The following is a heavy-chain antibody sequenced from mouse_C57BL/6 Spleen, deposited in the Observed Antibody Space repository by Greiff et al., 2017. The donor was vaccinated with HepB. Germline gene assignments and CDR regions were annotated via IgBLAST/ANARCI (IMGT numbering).Heavy chain of an antibody. Sequence: VQLKQSGAELVRPGASVKLSCTASGFNIKDDYMHWVKQRPEQGLEWIGWIDPENGDTEYASKFQGKATITADTSSNTAYLQLSSLTSEDTAVYYCTVYYYGSSYAMDYWGQGTSVTVSS. CDR2: IDPENGDT. CDR3: TVYYYGSSYAMDY. D-gene: IGHD1-1*01. CDR1: GFNIKDDY. J-gene: IGHJ4*01. V-gene: IGHV14-4*01.